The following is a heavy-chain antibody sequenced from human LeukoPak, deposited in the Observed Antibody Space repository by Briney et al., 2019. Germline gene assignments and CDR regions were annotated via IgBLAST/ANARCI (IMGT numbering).Heavy chain of an antibody. V-gene: IGHV4-39*07. CDR2: IYYSGNT. CDR3: VRENYSSGWYGIIDY. CDR1: GGSISSRDSY. J-gene: IGHJ4*02. Sequence: SETLSLTCTVSGGSISSRDSYWGWFRQPPGKGLEWIGSIYYSGNTYYNPSLESRVTISVDTSKNQFSLKLSSVTAADTAVYYCVRENYSSGWYGIIDYWGQGTLVTVSS. D-gene: IGHD6-19*01.